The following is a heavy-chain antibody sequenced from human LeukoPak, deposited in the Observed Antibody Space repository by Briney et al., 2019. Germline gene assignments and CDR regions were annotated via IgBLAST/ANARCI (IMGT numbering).Heavy chain of an antibody. J-gene: IGHJ4*02. V-gene: IGHV1-8*01. D-gene: IGHD1-1*01. CDR2: MSPNSGDT. CDR1: GYTFTNLD. CDR3: ASNPPNTGDFYY. Sequence: ASVGVSCKTSGYTFTNLDINWLRQAPGQGLEWMGWMSPNSGDTGYARKFQGRVSMTRDIFKSTAYMELSSLRSEDTAIYYCASNPPNTGDFYYWGLGTLVTVSS.